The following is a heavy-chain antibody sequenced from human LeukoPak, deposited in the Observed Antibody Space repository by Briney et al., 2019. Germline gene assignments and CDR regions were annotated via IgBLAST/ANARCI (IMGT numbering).Heavy chain of an antibody. CDR3: ARCMVYANWFDP. V-gene: IGHV4-61*02. Sequence: PSQTLSLTCTVSGGSIGSGSYYWSWIRQPAGKGLEWIGRIYTSGSTNYNPSLKSRVTISVDTSKNQFSLKLSSVTAADTAVYYCARCMVYANWFDPWGQGTLVTVSS. CDR1: GGSIGSGSYY. D-gene: IGHD2-8*01. CDR2: IYTSGST. J-gene: IGHJ5*02.